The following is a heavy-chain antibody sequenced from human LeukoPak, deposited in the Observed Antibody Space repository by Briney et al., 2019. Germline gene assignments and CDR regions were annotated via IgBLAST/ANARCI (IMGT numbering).Heavy chain of an antibody. CDR3: ARADGGSYWFDP. V-gene: IGHV3-21*01. CDR1: GFTFSSYA. CDR2: ISSSSSYI. J-gene: IGHJ5*02. Sequence: GGSLRLSCAASGFTFSSYAMHWVRQAPGKGLEWVSSISSSSSYIYYADSVKGRFTISRDNAKNSLYLQMNSLRAEDTAVYYCARADGGSYWFDPWGQGTLVTVSS. D-gene: IGHD1-26*01.